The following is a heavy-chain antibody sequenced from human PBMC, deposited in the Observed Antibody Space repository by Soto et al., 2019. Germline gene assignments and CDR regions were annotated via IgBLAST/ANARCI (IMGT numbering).Heavy chain of an antibody. Sequence: GGSLRLSCAASGFTFSNFAMSWVRQAPGKGLEWVSSITSSSDRTYYAASVKGRFTISRDNSKNTLFLQMNSLRAEDTAVYYCAEGGFYDGFDYWGQGTLVTVSS. V-gene: IGHV3-23*01. CDR2: ITSSSDRT. J-gene: IGHJ4*02. D-gene: IGHD5-12*01. CDR1: GFTFSNFA. CDR3: AEGGFYDGFDY.